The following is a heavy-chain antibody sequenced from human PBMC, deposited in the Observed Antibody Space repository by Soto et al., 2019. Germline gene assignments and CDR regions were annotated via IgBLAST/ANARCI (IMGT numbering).Heavy chain of an antibody. CDR1: GFTFTSSA. D-gene: IGHD1-26*01. CDR2: IVVGSGNT. CDR3: AAALIVGATGAWFDP. J-gene: IGHJ5*02. Sequence: SVKVSCKASGFTFTSSAVQWVRQARGQRLEWIGWIVVGSGNTNYAQKFQERVTITRDMSTSTAYMELSSLRSEDTAVYYCAAALIVGATGAWFDPWGQGTLVTVSS. V-gene: IGHV1-58*01.